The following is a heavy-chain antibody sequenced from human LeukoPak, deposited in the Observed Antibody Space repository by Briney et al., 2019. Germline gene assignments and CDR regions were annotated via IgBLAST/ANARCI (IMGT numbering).Heavy chain of an antibody. CDR2: IYSGGST. J-gene: IGHJ4*02. Sequence: PGGSLRLSCAASGFTVSSNYMSWVRQAPGKGLEWVSVIYSGGSTYYADSVKGRFTISRDNSKNTLYLQMNSLRAEDTAVYYCAILGMYSSGYFDYWGQGTLVTVSS. V-gene: IGHV3-53*01. CDR1: GFTVSSNY. CDR3: AILGMYSSGYFDY. D-gene: IGHD6-19*01.